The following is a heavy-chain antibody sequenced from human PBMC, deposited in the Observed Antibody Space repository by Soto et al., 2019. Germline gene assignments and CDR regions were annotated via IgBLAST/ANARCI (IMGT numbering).Heavy chain of an antibody. Sequence: SETLSLTCAVSGGSISSGGYSWSWIRQPPGKGLEWIGYIYHSGSTYYNPSLKSRVTISVDRSKNQFSLKLSSVTAADTAVYYYPEVPDYWGQGTLVTVSS. CDR1: GGSISSGGYS. V-gene: IGHV4-30-2*01. CDR2: IYHSGST. CDR3: PEVPDY. D-gene: IGHD2-2*01. J-gene: IGHJ4*02.